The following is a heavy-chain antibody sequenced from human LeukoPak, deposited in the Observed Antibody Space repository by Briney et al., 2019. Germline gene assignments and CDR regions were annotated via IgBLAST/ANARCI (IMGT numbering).Heavy chain of an antibody. D-gene: IGHD3-10*01. V-gene: IGHV3-7*01. CDR1: GFTFSSYW. CDR2: IKEDGSEQ. J-gene: IGHJ5*02. Sequence: GESLRLSCTASGFTFSSYWMNWVRQAPGKGLKWVANIKEDGSEQYYVDSVKGRFTISRDNAKNSLHLQMNSLRAEDTAVYFCARDRRGEKSQYNCFDPWGQGTLVTVSS. CDR3: ARDRRGEKSQYNCFDP.